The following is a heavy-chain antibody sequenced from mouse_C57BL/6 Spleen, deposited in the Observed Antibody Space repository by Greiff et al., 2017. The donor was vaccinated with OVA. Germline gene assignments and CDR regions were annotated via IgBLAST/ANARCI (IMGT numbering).Heavy chain of an antibody. CDR3: ASYYGSSYWYFDV. Sequence: QVQLKQPGTELVKPGASVKLSCKASGYTFTSYWMHWVKQRPGQGLEWIGNINPSNGGTNYNEKFKSKATLTVDKSSSTAYMELRSLTSEDSAVYFCASYYGSSYWYFDVWGTGTTVTVSS. CDR2: INPSNGGT. V-gene: IGHV1-53*01. D-gene: IGHD1-1*01. CDR1: GYTFTSYW. J-gene: IGHJ1*03.